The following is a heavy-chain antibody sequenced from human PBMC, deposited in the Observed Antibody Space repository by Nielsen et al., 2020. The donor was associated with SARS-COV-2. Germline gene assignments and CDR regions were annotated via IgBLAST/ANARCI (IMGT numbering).Heavy chain of an antibody. J-gene: IGHJ2*01. D-gene: IGHD6-19*01. CDR1: GYTFTSYD. Sequence: ASVKVSCKASGYTFTSYDINWVRRATGQGLEWMGWMNPNSGNTGYAQKFQGRVTMTRNTSISTAYMELSSLRSEDTAVYYCARHADSSGWDPWWYFDLWGRGTLVTVSS. CDR3: ARHADSSGWDPWWYFDL. CDR2: MNPNSGNT. V-gene: IGHV1-8*01.